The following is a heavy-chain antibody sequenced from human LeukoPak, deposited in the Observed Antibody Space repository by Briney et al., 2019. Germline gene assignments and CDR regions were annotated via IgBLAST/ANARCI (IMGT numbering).Heavy chain of an antibody. Sequence: SETLSLTCTVSGGSISSSSYYWGWIRQPPGKGLEWIGSVYHSGSTYYNPSLKSRVTISVDTSKNQFSLKLSSVTAADTAVYYCARAGRCGDYCYYYMDVWGKGTTVTVSS. CDR2: VYHSGST. CDR3: ARAGRCGDYCYYYMDV. J-gene: IGHJ6*03. V-gene: IGHV4-39*07. D-gene: IGHD2-21*01. CDR1: GGSISSSSYY.